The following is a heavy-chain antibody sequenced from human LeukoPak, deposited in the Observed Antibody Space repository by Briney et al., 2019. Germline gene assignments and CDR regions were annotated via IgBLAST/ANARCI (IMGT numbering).Heavy chain of an antibody. CDR3: ARHVDWRWFDP. V-gene: IGHV4-4*02. CDR1: GGSISSNNW. D-gene: IGHD2-21*01. Sequence: SETLSLTCAVSGGSISSNNWWIWVRQSPEKGLEWIGEIYHDGSTNYNPSLKSRVTISVDTSKNQFSLKLSSVTAADTAVYYCARHVDWRWFDPWGQGTLVTVSS. CDR2: IYHDGST. J-gene: IGHJ5*02.